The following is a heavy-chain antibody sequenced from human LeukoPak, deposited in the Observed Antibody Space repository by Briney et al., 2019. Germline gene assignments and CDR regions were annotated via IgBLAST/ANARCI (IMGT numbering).Heavy chain of an antibody. D-gene: IGHD3-22*01. CDR1: GGTXSSYA. J-gene: IGHJ1*01. CDR2: INPNSGGT. Sequence: ASVKVSCKASGGTXSSYAISWVRQAPGQGLEWMGWINPNSGGTNYAQKFQGRVTMTRDTSISTAYMELSRLRSDDTAVYYCARDGVGYYDSSGYYYFQHWGQGTLVTVSS. V-gene: IGHV1-2*02. CDR3: ARDGVGYYDSSGYYYFQH.